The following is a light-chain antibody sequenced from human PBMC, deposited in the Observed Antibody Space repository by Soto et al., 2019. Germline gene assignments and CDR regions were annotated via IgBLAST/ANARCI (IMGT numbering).Light chain of an antibody. CDR2: DVS. CDR1: SSDVGGYNY. CDR3: SSYTSSSTDV. V-gene: IGLV2-14*03. Sequence: QSALTQPASVSGSPGQSITISCSGTSSDVGGYNYVFWYQHHPGKAPKLMIYDVSNRPSGVSNRFSGSKSGNTASLTISGLQAEDEADYYCSSYTSSSTDVFGTGTKLTVL. J-gene: IGLJ1*01.